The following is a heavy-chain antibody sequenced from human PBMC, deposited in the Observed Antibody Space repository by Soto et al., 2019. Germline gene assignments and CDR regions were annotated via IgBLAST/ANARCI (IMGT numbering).Heavy chain of an antibody. CDR3: AKATATGGGAFDI. CDR1: GFTFSSYV. D-gene: IGHD2-8*02. V-gene: IGHV3-23*01. J-gene: IGHJ3*02. CDR2: ILVGGST. Sequence: EVQLLESGGGLVQPGGSLRLSCAASGFTFSSYVMSWVRQAPGKGLEWVSTILVGGSTHYPDSVKGRFTISRDNSKNTVFLQMNSLTAGDTAVYYCAKATATGGGAFDICGQGTVVTVSS.